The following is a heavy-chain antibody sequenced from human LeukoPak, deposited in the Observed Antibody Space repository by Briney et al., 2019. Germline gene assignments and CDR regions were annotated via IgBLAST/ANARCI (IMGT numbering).Heavy chain of an antibody. J-gene: IGHJ5*02. CDR2: ISGSSSYI. D-gene: IGHD1-26*01. V-gene: IGHV3-21*04. CDR1: GFTFSTYS. CDR3: AKGNSGSYSQDWFDP. Sequence: GGSLRLSCAASGFTFSTYSMNWVRQAPGKGLEWVSSISGSSSYIYYADSVTGRFTISRDNDKNSLYLQMNSLRAEDMALYYCAKGNSGSYSQDWFDPWGQGTLVTVSS.